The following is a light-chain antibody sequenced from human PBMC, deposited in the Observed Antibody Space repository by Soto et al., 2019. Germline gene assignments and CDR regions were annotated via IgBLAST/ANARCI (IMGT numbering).Light chain of an antibody. Sequence: QSVLTQPASVPGSPGQSITISCTGTSSDVGSYNLVSWCQQHPGKAPKLMIYEGSKRPSGVSNRFSGSKSGNTASLTISGLQAEDEADYYCCLYAGSGTWVFGGGTKLTVL. CDR3: CLYAGSGTWV. CDR2: EGS. J-gene: IGLJ3*02. CDR1: SSDVGSYNL. V-gene: IGLV2-23*01.